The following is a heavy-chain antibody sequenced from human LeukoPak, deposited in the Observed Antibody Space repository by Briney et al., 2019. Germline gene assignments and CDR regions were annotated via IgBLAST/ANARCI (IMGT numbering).Heavy chain of an antibody. CDR2: ISAYNGNT. J-gene: IGHJ5*02. D-gene: IGHD3-22*01. Sequence: ASVKVSCKASGYTFTSYGISWVRQAPGQGLEWMGWISAYNGNTNYAQKLQGRVTMTTDTSTSTAYMELRSLRSDDTAVYYCAKAKEWDYDSSEDWFDPWGQGTLVTVSS. V-gene: IGHV1-18*01. CDR1: GYTFTSYG. CDR3: AKAKEWDYDSSEDWFDP.